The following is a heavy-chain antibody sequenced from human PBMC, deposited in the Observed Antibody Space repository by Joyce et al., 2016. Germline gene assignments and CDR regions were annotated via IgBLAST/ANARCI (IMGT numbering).Heavy chain of an antibody. CDR2: VYFTGTP. J-gene: IGHJ4*02. Sequence: QLKLQESGPGLVKPSETLSLTCTVSGGSINNKHWTWIRQSPGKGLEWIVHVYFTGTPTYSPSLKNRVAISVGTARGHFALRLTSVTAADTAVYYCARTSEYVDDWGQGIPVTVSS. D-gene: IGHD1-26*01. CDR1: GGSINNKH. V-gene: IGHV4-59*01. CDR3: ARTSEYVDD.